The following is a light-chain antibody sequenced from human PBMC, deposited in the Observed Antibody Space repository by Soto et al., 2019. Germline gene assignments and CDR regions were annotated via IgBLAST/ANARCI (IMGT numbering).Light chain of an antibody. J-gene: IGLJ1*01. Sequence: QSVLTQPASVSGSPGQSITISCTGTSSDVGAYNFVSWYQQHPGKAPKLMIYEVSNRPSGVSNRFSGSKSGNTASLTISGLQAEDDADYYCTSHSSSSLYVFGTGTKVTVL. CDR3: TSHSSSSLYV. CDR2: EVS. V-gene: IGLV2-14*01. CDR1: SSDVGAYNF.